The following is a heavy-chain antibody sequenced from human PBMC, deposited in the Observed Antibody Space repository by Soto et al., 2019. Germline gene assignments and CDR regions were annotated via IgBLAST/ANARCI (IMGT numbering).Heavy chain of an antibody. D-gene: IGHD2-15*01. CDR2: SRNEANSYTT. CDR1: GFLFSDHY. V-gene: IGHV3-72*01. J-gene: IGHJ4*02. CDR3: AKVERSRYYFDF. Sequence: GGPLRLSCAASGFLFSDHYMDWVRQAPGKGLEWVGRSRNEANSYTTEYAPSVRGRFTISRDDSKDSLYLQMDSLDTEDTAVYYCAKVERSRYYFDFWGKGTLVTVSS.